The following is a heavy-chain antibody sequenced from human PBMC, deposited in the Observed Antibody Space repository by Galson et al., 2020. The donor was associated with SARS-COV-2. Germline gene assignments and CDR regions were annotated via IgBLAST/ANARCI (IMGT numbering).Heavy chain of an antibody. CDR2: IDYNGNT. V-gene: IGHV4-59*08. CDR3: ARYCSSLTCIHAGGLDA. J-gene: IGHJ5*02. Sequence: SETLSLTCTVSGGSISGYYWSWIRQPPGKGLEWTGYIDYNGNTNYAPSLKSRVTISIDPAKSQFSLKLSSVTAADTAVYFCARYCSSLTCIHAGGLDAWGQGTLVTVSS. CDR1: GGSISGYY. D-gene: IGHD2-2*01.